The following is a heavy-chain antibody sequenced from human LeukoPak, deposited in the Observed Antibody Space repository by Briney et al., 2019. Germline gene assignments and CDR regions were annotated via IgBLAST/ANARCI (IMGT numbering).Heavy chain of an antibody. CDR1: GFSFSDYY. D-gene: IGHD2-2*01. V-gene: IGHV3-11*06. J-gene: IGHJ4*02. CDR2: ISSSGDYT. Sequence: GGSLRLSCAASGFSFSDYYMTWIRQAPGEGLEWVSDISSSGDYTNYADSVKGRFTISRDNAKKSLYVQMNSLRAEDTAVYYCARQINGYCSSAGCYYLDYWGQGSLVTVSS. CDR3: ARQINGYCSSAGCYYLDY.